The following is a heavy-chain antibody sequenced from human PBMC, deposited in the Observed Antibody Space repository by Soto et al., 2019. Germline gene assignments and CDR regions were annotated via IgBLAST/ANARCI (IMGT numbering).Heavy chain of an antibody. CDR1: GGSISSSSYY. V-gene: IGHV4-39*01. Sequence: SETLSLTCTVSGGSISSSSYYWGWIRQPPGKGLEWIGSIYYSGSTYYNPSLKSRVTISVDTSKNQFSLKLSSVTAADTAVYYCARGPGSVYWLDYWGQGTLVTVSS. CDR3: ARGPGSVYWLDY. J-gene: IGHJ4*02. CDR2: IYYSGST. D-gene: IGHD3-3*01.